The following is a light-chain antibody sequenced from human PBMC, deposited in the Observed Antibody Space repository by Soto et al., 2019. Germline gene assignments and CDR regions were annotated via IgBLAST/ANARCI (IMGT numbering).Light chain of an antibody. V-gene: IGKV3-20*01. J-gene: IGKJ1*01. CDR3: QQYGSSGT. CDR2: GAS. CDR1: QSVSNNY. Sequence: ELVLTQSPGTLSLSPGETATLSCRAGQSVSNNYLAWYHQKPGQAPRLLIYGASNRATGIPDRFSGSGSGTDFTLTISRLEPEDFAVYYCQQYGSSGTFGQGTKVDI.